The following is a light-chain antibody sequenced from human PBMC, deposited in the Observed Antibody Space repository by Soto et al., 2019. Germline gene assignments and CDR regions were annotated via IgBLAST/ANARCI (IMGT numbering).Light chain of an antibody. CDR1: NSNIGGNT. V-gene: IGLV1-44*01. CDR3: SAWDDTLSGPV. J-gene: IGLJ3*02. Sequence: QPVLTQPPSASGAPGLRVTISCSGSNSNIGGNTVNWYQQLPGKAPKLLIHSDNERPSGVPGRFSGSRSGASASLAITGLQSEDEAYYYCSAWDDTLSGPVLGGGTKVTVL. CDR2: SDN.